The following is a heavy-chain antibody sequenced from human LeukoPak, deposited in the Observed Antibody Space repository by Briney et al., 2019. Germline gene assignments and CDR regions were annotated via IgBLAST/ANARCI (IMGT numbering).Heavy chain of an antibody. Sequence: GGSLRLSCAASGFTFSSYAMSWVRQAPGKGLEWVSAISGSGGSTYYADSVKGRFTISRDNAKNSLYLQMNSLRAEDTAVYYCARDHGYYDSSGYDHWGQGTLVTVSS. CDR2: ISGSGGST. D-gene: IGHD3-22*01. CDR3: ARDHGYYDSSGYDH. J-gene: IGHJ4*02. CDR1: GFTFSSYA. V-gene: IGHV3-23*01.